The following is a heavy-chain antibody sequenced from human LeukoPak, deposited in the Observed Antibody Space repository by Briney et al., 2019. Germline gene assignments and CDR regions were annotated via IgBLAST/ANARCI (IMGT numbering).Heavy chain of an antibody. CDR2: ISSSRSYI. V-gene: IGHV3-21*01. D-gene: IGHD5-18*01. Sequence: PGGSLRLSCAASGFTFSTYTMNWVRQAPGKGLEWVSCISSSRSYIYYADSVKGRFTISRDNAANSLYLQMNSLRAEDTAVYYCATTQSGYSYGGSADYWGQGTLVTVSS. CDR3: ATTQSGYSYGGSADY. CDR1: GFTFSTYT. J-gene: IGHJ4*02.